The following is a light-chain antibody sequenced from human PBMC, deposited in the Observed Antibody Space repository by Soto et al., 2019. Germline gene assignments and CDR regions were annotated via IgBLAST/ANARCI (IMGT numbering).Light chain of an antibody. CDR2: GAS. CDR3: QQYHNWPPIT. CDR1: QSVSSY. J-gene: IGKJ5*01. V-gene: IGKV3D-15*01. Sequence: EIVLTQSPATLSLSPGERATLSCRASQSVSSYLAWYQQKPGQAPRLLIYGASTRATGIPARFSGSGSGTEFTLTIRNLQSEDFAVYFCQQYHNWPPITCGQGTRREIK.